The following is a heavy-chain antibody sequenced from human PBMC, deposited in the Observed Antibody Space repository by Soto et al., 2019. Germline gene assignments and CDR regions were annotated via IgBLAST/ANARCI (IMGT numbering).Heavy chain of an antibody. V-gene: IGHV3-30*18. D-gene: IGHD2-8*01. J-gene: IGHJ4*02. CDR2: MSYDGNNK. CDR3: AKGFLSGGYCANGVCYHFDY. Sequence: QVQLVESGGGVVQPGGSLRLSCAASGLPSSRNGMHWVRQAPGKELEWVAVMSYDGNNKYYADSVKGRFTVSRDNSRNTQYLQMNSLKVEDTAVYFCAKGFLSGGYCANGVCYHFDYWGQGTPVTVSS. CDR1: GLPSSRNG.